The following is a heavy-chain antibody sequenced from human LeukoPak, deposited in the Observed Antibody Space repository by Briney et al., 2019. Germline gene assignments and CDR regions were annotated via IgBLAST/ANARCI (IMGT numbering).Heavy chain of an antibody. CDR1: GFTFSSYA. CDR2: ISYDGSNK. V-gene: IGHV3-30-3*01. D-gene: IGHD2-15*01. J-gene: IGHJ4*02. CDR3: ARERGGSCNLDY. Sequence: GGSLRLSCAASGFTFSSYAMHWVRQAPGKGLEWVAVISYDGSNKYYADSVKGRFTISRDNSKNTLYLQMNSLRAEDTAVYYCARERGGSCNLDYWGQGTLVTVSS.